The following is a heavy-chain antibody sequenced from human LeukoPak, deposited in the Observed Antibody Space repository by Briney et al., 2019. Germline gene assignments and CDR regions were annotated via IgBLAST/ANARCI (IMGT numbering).Heavy chain of an antibody. D-gene: IGHD2-2*01. V-gene: IGHV4-4*07. CDR1: GDSISTYY. CDR3: ARLSCSSTSCYSFDY. J-gene: IGHJ4*02. Sequence: SGTLSLTCTVSGDSISTYYWSWLRQPAGRGLEWIGRIYTSGSTNYYASLKSRVTISGDESKNQSFLKLSSVAAADTAVYYCARLSCSSTSCYSFDYWGQGTLVTVSS. CDR2: IYTSGST.